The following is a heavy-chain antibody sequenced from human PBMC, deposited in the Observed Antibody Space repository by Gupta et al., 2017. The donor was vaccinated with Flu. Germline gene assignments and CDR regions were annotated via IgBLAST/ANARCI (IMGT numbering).Heavy chain of an antibody. D-gene: IGHD2-21*01. CDR2: MRSLDEGRVT. V-gene: IGHV3-64*02. J-gene: IGHJ4*03. Sequence: VHWVRQTPGKRIEYVSGMRSLDEGRVTFYGASVRGRFTVSRDTTKNTLFLQMDDLRPDDTAKYCCARGGKQHSDFWGHGTLVTVSS. CDR3: ARGGKQHSDF.